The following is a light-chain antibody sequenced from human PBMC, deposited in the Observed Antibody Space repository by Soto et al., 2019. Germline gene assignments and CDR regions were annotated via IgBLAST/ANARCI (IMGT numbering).Light chain of an antibody. Sequence: EIVLTQSPGTLSLSLGERATLSCRASQSVSSNYLGWFRQKPGQAPRLLIYGASNRATGIPDRFSGSGSGTDFTLTISRLEPEDFAVYYCQHYGSSSRTFGQGTKVDIK. V-gene: IGKV3-20*01. J-gene: IGKJ1*01. CDR2: GAS. CDR1: QSVSSNY. CDR3: QHYGSSSRT.